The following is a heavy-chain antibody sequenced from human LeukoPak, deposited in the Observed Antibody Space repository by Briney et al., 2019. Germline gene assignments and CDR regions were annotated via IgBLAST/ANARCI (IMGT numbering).Heavy chain of an antibody. CDR2: ISWDGGST. D-gene: IGHD3-10*01. CDR3: AKDGGTMVRGVIIRPRYYYYYMDV. V-gene: IGHV3-43*01. Sequence: PGGSLRLSCAASGFTFDDYTMHWVRQAPGKGLEWVSLISWDGGSTYYADSVKGRFTISRDNSKNSLYLQMNSLRTEDTALYYCAKDGGTMVRGVIIRPRYYYYYMDVWGKGTTVTVSS. J-gene: IGHJ6*03. CDR1: GFTFDDYT.